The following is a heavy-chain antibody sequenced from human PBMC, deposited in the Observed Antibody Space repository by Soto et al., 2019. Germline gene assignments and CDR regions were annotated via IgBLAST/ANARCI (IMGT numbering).Heavy chain of an antibody. CDR1: GFTFSSYA. J-gene: IGHJ6*02. Sequence: GGSLRLSCAASGFTFSSYAMSWVRQAPGKGLEWVSAISGSGGSTYYADSVKGRFTISRDNSKNTLYLQMNSLRAEDTAVYYCAKDSSGLDYYYYGMDVWGQGTTVTV. V-gene: IGHV3-23*01. CDR2: ISGSGGST. D-gene: IGHD6-19*01. CDR3: AKDSSGLDYYYYGMDV.